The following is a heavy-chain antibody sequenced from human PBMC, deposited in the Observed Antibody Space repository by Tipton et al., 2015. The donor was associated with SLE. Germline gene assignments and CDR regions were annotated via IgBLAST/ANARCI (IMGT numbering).Heavy chain of an antibody. D-gene: IGHD6-13*01. J-gene: IGHJ3*02. CDR1: GGSINSYY. Sequence: TLSLTCTVSGGSINSYYWSWIRQPPGKGLEWIGYIYYSGSTNYNPSLKSRVTISINRSKNQFSLKLSSVTAADTAVYYCATDSRWHAFDIWGQGTMVTVSS. V-gene: IGHV4-59*01. CDR3: ATDSRWHAFDI. CDR2: IYYSGST.